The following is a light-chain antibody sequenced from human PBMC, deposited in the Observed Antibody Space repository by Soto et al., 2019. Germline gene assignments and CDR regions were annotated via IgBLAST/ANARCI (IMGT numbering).Light chain of an antibody. CDR2: KNS. CDR1: QSLVHSDGNTY. Sequence: DIVMTQTPLSSPVTLGQPASISCRSSQSLVHSDGNTYLSWLQQRPGQPPRLLIYKNSNRFSGVPDRFSGRGAGTDFTLKISRVEAEDVGVYYCMQGTEFPITFGQGTRLEIK. V-gene: IGKV2-24*01. J-gene: IGKJ5*01. CDR3: MQGTEFPIT.